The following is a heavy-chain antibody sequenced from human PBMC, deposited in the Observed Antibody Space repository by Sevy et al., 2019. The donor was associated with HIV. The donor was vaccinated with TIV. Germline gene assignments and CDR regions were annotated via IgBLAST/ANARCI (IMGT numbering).Heavy chain of an antibody. CDR3: ATEYNSGYDY. D-gene: IGHD5-18*01. CDR2: TWSDGSNE. J-gene: IGHJ4*02. V-gene: IGHV3-33*01. Sequence: GGSLRLSCSAFGFSFSSHAMHWVRQAPDKGLEWVAVTWSDGSNEDYANSVKGRFTSSRDSSKNTVFLQMNSLRVEDTAVYYCATEYNSGYDYWGQGTVVTVSS. CDR1: GFSFSSHA.